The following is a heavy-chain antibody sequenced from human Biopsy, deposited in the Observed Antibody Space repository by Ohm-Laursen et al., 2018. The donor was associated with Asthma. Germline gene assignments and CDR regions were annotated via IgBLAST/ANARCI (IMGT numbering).Heavy chain of an antibody. CDR1: GFPISNYG. CDR3: AKDVFPGWELRRGPDY. D-gene: IGHD1-26*01. CDR2: ISSDVRE. Sequence: SLRLSCAASGFPISNYGMHWVRQAPGKGLEWVALISSDVREWYADSVKGRFTISRDNSKNTLDLQMNSLRGDDTAVYYCAKDVFPGWELRRGPDYWGQGTLVTVSS. V-gene: IGHV3-30*18. J-gene: IGHJ4*02.